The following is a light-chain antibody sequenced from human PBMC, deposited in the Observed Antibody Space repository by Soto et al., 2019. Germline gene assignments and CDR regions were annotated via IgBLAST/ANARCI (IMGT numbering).Light chain of an antibody. CDR2: DVT. V-gene: IGLV2-8*01. J-gene: IGLJ3*02. Sequence: QSVLTQPPSASGSPGQSVTISYTGTSSDVGTHGYVSWYQQHAGKAPKLVIYDVTKRPSGVPDRFSGSKSGNTASLTVSGLQAEDEADYYCMCYAGGNNWVFGGGTKLTVL. CDR1: SSDVGTHGY. CDR3: MCYAGGNNWV.